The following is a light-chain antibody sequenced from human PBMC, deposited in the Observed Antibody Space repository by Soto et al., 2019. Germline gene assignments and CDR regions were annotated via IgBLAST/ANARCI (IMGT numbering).Light chain of an antibody. CDR3: SSYGGSHNYV. V-gene: IGLV2-8*01. Sequence: QSVLTQPPSASGSPGQSVTISCTGTNSDVGTYNYVSWYQQHPGKAPELMFFEVSKRPSGVPDRFSGSKSGNTASLTVSGLQAEDEADYYCSSYGGSHNYVFGTGTKLTVL. CDR2: EVS. J-gene: IGLJ1*01. CDR1: NSDVGTYNY.